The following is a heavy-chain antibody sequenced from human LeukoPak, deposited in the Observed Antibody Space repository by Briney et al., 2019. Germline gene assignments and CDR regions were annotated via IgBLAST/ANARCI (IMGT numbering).Heavy chain of an antibody. Sequence: SETLSLTCTVSGGSISSYYWSWIRQPPGKGLEWIGYIYYSGSTNYNPSLTSRVTISVDTSKNQFSLKLSSVTAADTAVYYWARVTTGDYFDYWGQGTLVTVSS. J-gene: IGHJ4*02. CDR2: IYYSGST. CDR3: ARVTTGDYFDY. CDR1: GGSISSYY. D-gene: IGHD4-17*01. V-gene: IGHV4-59*01.